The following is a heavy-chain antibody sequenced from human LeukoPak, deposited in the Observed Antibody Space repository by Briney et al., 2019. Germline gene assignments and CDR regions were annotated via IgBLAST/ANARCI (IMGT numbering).Heavy chain of an antibody. V-gene: IGHV6-1*01. CDR1: GDSVSSNSAA. CDR2: TYYRSKWYN. Sequence: SQTLSLTCAISGDSVSSNSAAWNWIRQSPSRGLEWPGRTYYRSKWYNDYAVSVKSRITINPDTSKNQFSLQLNSVTPEDTAVYYCAREADCSSTSCYTDSNWFDPWGQGTLVTVSS. J-gene: IGHJ5*02. CDR3: AREADCSSTSCYTDSNWFDP. D-gene: IGHD2-2*02.